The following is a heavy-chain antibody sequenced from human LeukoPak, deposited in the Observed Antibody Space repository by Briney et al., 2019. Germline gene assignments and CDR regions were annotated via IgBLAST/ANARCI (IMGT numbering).Heavy chain of an antibody. CDR3: AREGSGYSYGPDSYYYGMDV. J-gene: IGHJ6*02. Sequence: PSETLSLTCTVSGGSISSYYWSWIRQPPGTGLEWIGYIYYIGSTNYNPSLKSRVTISVDTSKNQFSLKLSSATAADTAVYYCAREGSGYSYGPDSYYYGMDVWGQGTTVTVSS. CDR2: IYYIGST. V-gene: IGHV4-59*01. CDR1: GGSISSYY. D-gene: IGHD5-18*01.